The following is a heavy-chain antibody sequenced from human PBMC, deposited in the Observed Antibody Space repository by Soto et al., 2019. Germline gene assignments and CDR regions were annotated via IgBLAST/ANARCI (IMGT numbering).Heavy chain of an antibody. Sequence: ASVKLSCKASGYPFTSYYMHWVRQAPGQGLEWMGIINPSGGSTSYAQKFQGRVTMTRDTSTSTVYMELSSLRSEDTAVYYCARVSYDYIWGSHPGYWGQGTLVTVSS. V-gene: IGHV1-46*03. J-gene: IGHJ4*02. CDR3: ARVSYDYIWGSHPGY. D-gene: IGHD3-16*01. CDR2: INPSGGST. CDR1: GYPFTSYY.